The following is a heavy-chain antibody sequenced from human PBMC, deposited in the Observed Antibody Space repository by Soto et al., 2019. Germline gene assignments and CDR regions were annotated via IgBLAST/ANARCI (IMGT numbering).Heavy chain of an antibody. D-gene: IGHD1-26*01. CDR1: GGSVSSGSYY. CDR2: IYYSGST. V-gene: IGHV4-61*01. J-gene: IGHJ4*02. Sequence: SETLSLTCTASGGSVSSGSYYWSWIRQPPGKGLEWIGYIYYSGSTNYNPSLKSLVTISVDTSKNQFSLKLSSMTAADTALYYWARFSGDPTESQHDYWGRGTLVTVSS. CDR3: ARFSGDPTESQHDY.